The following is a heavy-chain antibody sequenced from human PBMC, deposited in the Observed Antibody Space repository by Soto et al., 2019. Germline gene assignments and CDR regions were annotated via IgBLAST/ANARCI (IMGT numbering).Heavy chain of an antibody. CDR3: ATSSPAFEF. J-gene: IGHJ4*02. CDR2: FDPEDGET. Sequence: ASVKVSCKVSGYTLTELSMHWVRQAPGKGLEWMGGFDPEDGETIYAQKLQGRVTMTEDTSTDTAYMELRSLRSDDTAMYYCATSSPAFEFWGQGTLVTVSS. CDR1: GYTLTELS. V-gene: IGHV1-24*01.